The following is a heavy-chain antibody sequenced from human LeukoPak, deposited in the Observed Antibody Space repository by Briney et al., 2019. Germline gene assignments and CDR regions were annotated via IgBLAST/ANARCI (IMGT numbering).Heavy chain of an antibody. J-gene: IGHJ4*02. Sequence: SETLSLTCAVYGGSFSGYYWSWIRQPPGKGLERIGEINHSGSTNYNPSLKSRVTISVDTSKNQFSLKLTSVTAADTAVYYCAREFCSSTNCYFDYWGQGTLVTVSS. V-gene: IGHV4-34*01. CDR3: AREFCSSTNCYFDY. D-gene: IGHD2-2*01. CDR2: INHSGST. CDR1: GGSFSGYY.